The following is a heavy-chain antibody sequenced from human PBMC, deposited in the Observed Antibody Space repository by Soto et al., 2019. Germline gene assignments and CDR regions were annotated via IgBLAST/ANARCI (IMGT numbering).Heavy chain of an antibody. Sequence: XGSLRLSCSASGFTFPSYAMHWVRQAPGKGLEFVSAISSYGADTYYADSVKGRFAISRDNSKNTLYLQMSSLRAEDTALYYCVKEGYMRSDWYGQFDYWGQGALVTVSS. V-gene: IGHV3-64D*06. CDR2: ISSYGADT. CDR3: VKEGYMRSDWYGQFDY. CDR1: GFTFPSYA. D-gene: IGHD6-19*01. J-gene: IGHJ4*02.